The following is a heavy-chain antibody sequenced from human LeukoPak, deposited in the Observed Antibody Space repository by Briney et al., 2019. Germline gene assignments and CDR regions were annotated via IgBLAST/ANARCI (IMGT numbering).Heavy chain of an antibody. V-gene: IGHV3-21*01. Sequence: GGSLRLSCAASGFTFSSYSMDWVRQAPGKGLEWVSSISSSSSYIYYADSVKGRFTISRDNAKNSLYLQMNSLRAEDTAVYYCARRVIQESSSWYKDYYYMDVWGKGTTVTVSS. CDR2: ISSSSSYI. J-gene: IGHJ6*03. CDR3: ARRVIQESSSWYKDYYYMDV. CDR1: GFTFSSYS. D-gene: IGHD6-13*01.